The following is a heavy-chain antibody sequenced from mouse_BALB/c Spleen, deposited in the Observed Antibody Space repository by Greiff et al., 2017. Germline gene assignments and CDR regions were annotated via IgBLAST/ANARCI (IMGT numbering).Heavy chain of an antibody. J-gene: IGHJ4*01. CDR3: AREGVRYDVDAMDY. D-gene: IGHD2-14*01. Sequence: EVQLQESGPGLVKPSQSLSLTCTVTGYSITSDYAWNWIRQFPGNKLEWMGYISYSGSTSYNPSLKSRISITRDTSKNQFFLQLNSVTTEDTATYYCAREGVRYDVDAMDYWGQGTSVTVSS. CDR1: GYSITSDYA. V-gene: IGHV3-2*02. CDR2: ISYSGST.